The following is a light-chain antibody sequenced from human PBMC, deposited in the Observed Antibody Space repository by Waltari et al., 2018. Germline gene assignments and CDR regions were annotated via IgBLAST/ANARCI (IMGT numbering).Light chain of an antibody. CDR2: EDT. J-gene: IGLJ1*01. CDR3: YSSDSTGLRV. CDR1: ELPRKY. Sequence: SYELTQPPSVSVSPGQTARITCSGHELPRKYAYWFQQKSGQAPRLVIYEDTKRPSGTPERSSGSSSGTVATLTITGAQVDDESDYYCYSSDSTGLRVFGGGTTVVVL. V-gene: IGLV3-10*01.